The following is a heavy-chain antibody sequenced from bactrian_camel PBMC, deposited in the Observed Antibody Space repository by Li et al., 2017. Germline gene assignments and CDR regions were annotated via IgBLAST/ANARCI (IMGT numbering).Heavy chain of an antibody. CDR2: VDRTGSI. V-gene: IGHV3S53*01. J-gene: IGHJ4*01. CDR1: INFYTWHC. D-gene: IGHD4*01. CDR3: VARRGPCPRATMRENEYHY. Sequence: HVQLVESGGGSVQAGGSLRLSCAASINFYTWHCMAWFRQAPGKEREGVATVDRTGSIRYTDSVKGRFTISQDNAKNTLYLQMNSLKSEDTAMYYCVARRGPCPRATMRENEYHYWGQGTQVTVS.